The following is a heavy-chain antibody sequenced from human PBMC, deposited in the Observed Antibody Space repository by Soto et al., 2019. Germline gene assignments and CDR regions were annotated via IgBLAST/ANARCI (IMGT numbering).Heavy chain of an antibody. CDR1: GGSISSGDYY. D-gene: IGHD5-18*01. CDR2: IYYSGST. V-gene: IGHV4-30-4*01. Sequence: SETLSLTCTVSGGSISSGDYYWSWIRQSPGKGLEWIGYIYYSGSTYYNPSPKSRVTISVDTSKNQFSLKLSSVTAADTAVYYCARDRRLSGYSYGYFDYWGQGTLVTVSS. J-gene: IGHJ4*02. CDR3: ARDRRLSGYSYGYFDY.